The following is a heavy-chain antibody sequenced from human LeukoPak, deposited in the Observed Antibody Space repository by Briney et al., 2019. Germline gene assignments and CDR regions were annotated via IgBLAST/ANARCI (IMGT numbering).Heavy chain of an antibody. CDR1: GFTFSNYG. CDR2: ISYDGSHE. D-gene: IGHD1-26*01. V-gene: IGHV3-30*18. Sequence: GGSLRLSCAASGFTFSNYGMHWVRQAPGKGLEWVAVISYDGSHEYYADSVEGRFTISRDNSKNTMYLQMNSLRAEDTAVYYCAEDSGYFDYWGQGTLVTVSS. J-gene: IGHJ4*02. CDR3: AEDSGYFDY.